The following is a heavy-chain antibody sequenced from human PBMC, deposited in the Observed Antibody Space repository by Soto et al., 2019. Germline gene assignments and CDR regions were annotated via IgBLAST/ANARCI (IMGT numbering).Heavy chain of an antibody. Sequence: PGGSLRLSCAASGFTFSSYSMNWVRQAPGKGLEWVSSISSSSSYIYYADSVKGRFTISRDNAKNSLYLQMNSLRAEDTAVYYCAREPNYDGAIGYWGQGTLVTVSS. CDR2: ISSSSSYI. V-gene: IGHV3-21*01. D-gene: IGHD3-22*01. CDR1: GFTFSSYS. J-gene: IGHJ4*02. CDR3: AREPNYDGAIGY.